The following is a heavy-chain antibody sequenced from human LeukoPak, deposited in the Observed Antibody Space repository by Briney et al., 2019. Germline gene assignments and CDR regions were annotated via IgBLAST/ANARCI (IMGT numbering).Heavy chain of an antibody. V-gene: IGHV3-74*01. J-gene: IGHJ1*01. CDR3: ARAPSEIGGYYPEYFRH. Sequence: GGSLRLSCAASGFTFSSYWMHWVRQDPGKGLVWVSRIKSDGSTNYGDSVNGRFTISRDNAKNTVSLNMNSLRDEATGVYYCARAPSEIGGYYPEYFRHWGQGTLVTVSS. CDR2: IKSDGST. CDR1: GFTFSSYW. D-gene: IGHD3-22*01.